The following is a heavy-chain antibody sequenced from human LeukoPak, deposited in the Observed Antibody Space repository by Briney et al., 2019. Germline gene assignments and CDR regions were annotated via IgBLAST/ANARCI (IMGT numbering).Heavy chain of an antibody. CDR2: ISTSSSYI. J-gene: IGHJ3*02. D-gene: IGHD7-27*01. Sequence: GGSLRLSCAASGFIFSSYSMSWVRQAPGKGLEWVSSISTSSSYIYYADSVKGRFTISRDNAKNSLYLQMNSLRAEDTAVYYCARAGDIPFDIWGQGTMVTVSS. CDR1: GFIFSSYS. V-gene: IGHV3-21*01. CDR3: ARAGDIPFDI.